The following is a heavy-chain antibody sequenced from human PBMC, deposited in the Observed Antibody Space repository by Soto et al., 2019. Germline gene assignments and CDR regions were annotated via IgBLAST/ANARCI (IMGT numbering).Heavy chain of an antibody. J-gene: IGHJ4*02. CDR1: CGSISSYY. Sequence: SETLSLTCTVSCGSISSYYWSWIRQPPGKGLEWIGYIYYSGSTNYNPSLKSRVTISVDTSKNQFSLKLSSVTAADTAVYYCARVVTYYYDSSGYVDYWGQGTLVTVSS. V-gene: IGHV4-59*01. CDR2: IYYSGST. CDR3: ARVVTYYYDSSGYVDY. D-gene: IGHD3-22*01.